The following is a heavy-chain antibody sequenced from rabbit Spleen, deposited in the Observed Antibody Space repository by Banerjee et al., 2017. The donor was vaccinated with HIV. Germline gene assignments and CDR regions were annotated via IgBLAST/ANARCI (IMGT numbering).Heavy chain of an antibody. CDR2: INAATAKP. D-gene: IGHD1-1*01. CDR1: GFSFSDRDV. V-gene: IGHV1S45*01. J-gene: IGHJ4*01. Sequence: QEQLVESGGGLVQPEGSLTLTCKASGFSFSDRDVMCWVRQAPGKGLEWIACINAATAKPVYATWAKGRFTISRTSSTTVTLRMTSLTAADRATYFCARDLTSVVGWNFNLWGPGTLVTVS. CDR3: ARDLTSVVGWNFNL.